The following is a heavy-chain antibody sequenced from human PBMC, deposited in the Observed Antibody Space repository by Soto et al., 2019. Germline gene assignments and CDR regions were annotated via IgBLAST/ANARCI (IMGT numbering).Heavy chain of an antibody. J-gene: IGHJ5*02. V-gene: IGHV3-11*01. D-gene: IGHD3-16*01. CDR1: GFMFGDSY. CDR3: ARDWGAWHDP. CDR2: ISGSGNTI. Sequence: QVQLVESGGNLVKPGGSLRLSCVASGFMFGDSYMSWIRQAPGKGLEWLAYISGSGNTIQYADSVKGRFTVSRDNAQSSVFLEMNSVKAEDTGLYFCARDWGAWHDPWGQGTLVTVSS.